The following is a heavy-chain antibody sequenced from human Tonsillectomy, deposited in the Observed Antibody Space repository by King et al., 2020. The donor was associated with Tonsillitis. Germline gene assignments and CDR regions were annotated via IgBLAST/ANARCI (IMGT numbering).Heavy chain of an antibody. D-gene: IGHD4-17*01. CDR3: ARSTVTNSPVFDY. V-gene: IGHV2-70*04. CDR1: GFSLSTNGVR. J-gene: IGHJ4*02. Sequence: VTLKEAGPALVKPTQTLTLTCTFSGFSLSTNGVRVSWIRQPPGKALECPARIDWDDDEFYITSLKTRLSISKDTSKNQVVLTMTNMDPVDTATYYCARSTVTNSPVFDYWGQGTLVTVSS. CDR2: IDWDDDE.